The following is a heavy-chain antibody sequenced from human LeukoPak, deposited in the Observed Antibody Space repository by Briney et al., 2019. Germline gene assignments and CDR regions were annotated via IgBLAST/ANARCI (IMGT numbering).Heavy chain of an antibody. J-gene: IGHJ4*02. CDR1: SFTFSNYG. CDR2: ISYDGSNK. Sequence: GASLKISCASASFTFSNYGMHGGREAPGKGLEGVAVISYDGSNKYDADSGKGRFTISRDNYKNKLYLQMNSLRAEGTPVYYCAKDQPAAGTSYFDYWGQGTLVTVSS. D-gene: IGHD6-13*01. CDR3: AKDQPAAGTSYFDY. V-gene: IGHV3-30*18.